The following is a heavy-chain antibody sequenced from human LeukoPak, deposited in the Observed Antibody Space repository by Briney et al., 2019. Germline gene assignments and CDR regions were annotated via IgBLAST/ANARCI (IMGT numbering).Heavy chain of an antibody. D-gene: IGHD2-21*02. Sequence: SETLSLTCTVSGGSISSSSYYWGWIRQPPGKGLEWIGEINHSGSTNYNPSLKSRVTISVDTSKNQFSLKLSSVTAADTAVYYCARVDCGGDCYSSYFDYWGQGTLVTVSS. CDR3: ARVDCGGDCYSSYFDY. CDR1: GGSISSSSYY. J-gene: IGHJ4*02. V-gene: IGHV4-39*07. CDR2: INHSGST.